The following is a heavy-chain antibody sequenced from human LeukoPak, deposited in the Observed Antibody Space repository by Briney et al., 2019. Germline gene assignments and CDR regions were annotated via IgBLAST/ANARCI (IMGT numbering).Heavy chain of an antibody. D-gene: IGHD6-6*01. CDR1: GYTFTSYY. CDR3: ARDPLRAALSLDV. V-gene: IGHV1-46*03. CDR2: INPSGGST. J-gene: IGHJ6*04. Sequence: ASVKVPCKASGYTFTSYYMHWVRQAPGQGLEWMGIINPSGGSTSYAQKFQGRVTMTRDTSTSTVYMELSSLRSEDTAVYYCARDPLRAALSLDVWGKGTTVTVSS.